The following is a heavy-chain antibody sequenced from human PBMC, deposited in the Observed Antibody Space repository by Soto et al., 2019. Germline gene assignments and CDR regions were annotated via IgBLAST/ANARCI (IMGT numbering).Heavy chain of an antibody. V-gene: IGHV3-53*01. D-gene: IGHD2-21*02. Sequence: VGSLRLSCAASGFNVNSDYMNWVRQTPGKGLEWVASIYSGETTYYADSVRGRFTISSDKSKNTLYFQLSSLRIEDTAVYYCTRDGRGLGRLSLFEYWGQGVLVTVSS. CDR3: TRDGRGLGRLSLFEY. CDR2: IYSGETT. CDR1: GFNVNSDY. J-gene: IGHJ4*02.